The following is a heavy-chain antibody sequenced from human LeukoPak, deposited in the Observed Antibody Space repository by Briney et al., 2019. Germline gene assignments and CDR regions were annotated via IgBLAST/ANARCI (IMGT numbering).Heavy chain of an antibody. J-gene: IGHJ3*02. Sequence: ASVKVSCKASGYTFTSYDINWVRQATGQGLEWMGWMNPNSGNTGYAQKFQGRVTMTRNTSISTAYMELSSLRSEDTAVYYCARGPPPWLAAAASGAFDIWGQGTMVTASS. CDR3: ARGPPPWLAAAASGAFDI. CDR2: MNPNSGNT. D-gene: IGHD6-13*01. CDR1: GYTFTSYD. V-gene: IGHV1-8*01.